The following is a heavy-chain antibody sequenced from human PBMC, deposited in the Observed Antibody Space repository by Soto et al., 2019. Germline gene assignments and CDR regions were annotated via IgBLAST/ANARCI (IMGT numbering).Heavy chain of an antibody. CDR2: ISAYNGNT. V-gene: IGHV1-18*01. Sequence: ASVKVSCKASGYANTSYGISWVRQAPGQGLEWMGWISAYNGNTNYAQKLQGRVTMTTDTSTSTAYMELRSLRSDDTAVYYCIYYYDSRAPAFDIWGQGTMVTVSS. J-gene: IGHJ3*02. D-gene: IGHD3-22*01. CDR3: IYYYDSRAPAFDI. CDR1: GYANTSYG.